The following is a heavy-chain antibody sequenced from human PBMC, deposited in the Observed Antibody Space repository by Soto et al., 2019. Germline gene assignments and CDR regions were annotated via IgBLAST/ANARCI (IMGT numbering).Heavy chain of an antibody. CDR3: ARDQLSYDSSGYYSTHAFDI. Sequence: QVQLQESGPGLVKPSGTLSLTCAVSGGSISSSNWWSWVRQPPGKGLEWIGEIYHSGSTNYNPSLKSRVTISVDKSKNQFSLKLSSVTAADTAVYYCARDQLSYDSSGYYSTHAFDIWGQGTMVTVSS. CDR2: IYHSGST. V-gene: IGHV4-4*02. CDR1: GGSISSSNW. D-gene: IGHD3-22*01. J-gene: IGHJ3*02.